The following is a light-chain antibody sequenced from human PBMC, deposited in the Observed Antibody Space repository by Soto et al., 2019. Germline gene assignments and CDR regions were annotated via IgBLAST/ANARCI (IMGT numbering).Light chain of an antibody. CDR2: GAS. V-gene: IGKV3-15*01. Sequence: IVLTQSTATLSVSPGERATLSCRASQSVYDNLAWYQQKPAQAPRLLIYGASTRATGIPARFSGSGSGTEFTLTISSLQSEDFAVYYCQQYNNWPPDTFGQGTKLEI. CDR1: QSVYDN. J-gene: IGKJ2*01. CDR3: QQYNNWPPDT.